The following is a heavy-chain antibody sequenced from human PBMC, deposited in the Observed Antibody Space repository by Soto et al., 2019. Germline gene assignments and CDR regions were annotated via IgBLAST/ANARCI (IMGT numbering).Heavy chain of an antibody. J-gene: IGHJ6*03. V-gene: IGHV1-69*08. Sequence: QVQLVQSGAEVQKPGSSVKVSCKASGGTFSSYTISWVRQAPGQGLEWMGRIIPILGIANYAQKFQGRVTITADKSTSTAYMELSSLRSEDTAVYYCARDLGGLVVPAAIPSEAYYYYMDVWGKGTTVTVSS. CDR2: IIPILGIA. D-gene: IGHD2-2*02. CDR3: ARDLGGLVVPAAIPSEAYYYYMDV. CDR1: GGTFSSYT.